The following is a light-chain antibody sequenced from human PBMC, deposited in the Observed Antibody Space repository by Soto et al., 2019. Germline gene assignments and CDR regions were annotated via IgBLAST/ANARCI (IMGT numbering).Light chain of an antibody. CDR3: QKYDSAPWT. CDR2: GAS. V-gene: IGKV1-27*01. CDR1: QGISNY. J-gene: IGKJ1*01. Sequence: EIQMTQSPSSLSASVGDRVTITCRASQGISNYLAWYQQKPGKVPKLLIYGASTLQSGVPSRLSGSGSGTDVTLIINSLQPEDVATYYCQKYDSAPWTFGKGTKVEIK.